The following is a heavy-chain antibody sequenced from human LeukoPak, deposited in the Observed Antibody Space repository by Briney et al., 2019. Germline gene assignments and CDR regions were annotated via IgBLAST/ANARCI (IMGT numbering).Heavy chain of an antibody. D-gene: IGHD4-23*01. CDR2: IYVSGTT. CDR1: GGSINNYH. J-gene: IGHJ5*02. V-gene: IGHV4-59*01. CDR3: ARHRYDTGGKKGVNWFDP. Sequence: SETLSLTCSVSGGSINNYHWSWIRQPPGKGLEWLGNIYVSGTTNYNSSLKSRLTISVDTFKNQLSLNLQSVIAADTAMYYCARHRYDTGGKKGVNWFDPWGQGTLATVSS.